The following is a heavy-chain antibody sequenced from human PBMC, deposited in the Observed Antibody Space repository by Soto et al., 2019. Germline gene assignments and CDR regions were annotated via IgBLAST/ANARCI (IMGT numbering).Heavy chain of an antibody. Sequence: GASVKVSCKASGYTFTSYGISWVRQAPGQGLEWMGWISAYNGNTNYAQKLQGRVTMTTDTSTSTAYMELRSLRSDDTAVYYCARDLCSGGSCYSDAFDIWGQGTMVTVSS. V-gene: IGHV1-18*01. D-gene: IGHD2-15*01. CDR3: ARDLCSGGSCYSDAFDI. CDR1: GYTFTSYG. CDR2: ISAYNGNT. J-gene: IGHJ3*02.